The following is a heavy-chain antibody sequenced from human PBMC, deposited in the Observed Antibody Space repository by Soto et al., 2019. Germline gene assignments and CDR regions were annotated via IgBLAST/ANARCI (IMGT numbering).Heavy chain of an antibody. D-gene: IGHD4-17*01. V-gene: IGHV2-5*02. CDR2: IYWDGDK. CDR1: GFSLSTNGVG. J-gene: IGHJ4*02. CDR3: ARRRDATYALDY. Sequence: QITLKESGPTLVKPTQTLTLTCTFSGFSLSTNGVGVGWIRQPPGKALEWLALIYWDGDKRYSPSLRSSLTLTKDTPNNQVVLTMTNMDPVDTATYYSARRRDATYALDYWGQGTLVTVAS.